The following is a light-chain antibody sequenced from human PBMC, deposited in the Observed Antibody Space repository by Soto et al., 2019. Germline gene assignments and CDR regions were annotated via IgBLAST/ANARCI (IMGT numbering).Light chain of an antibody. J-gene: IGKJ1*01. Sequence: EVVMTQSPLSLPVTLGQPASISCRSSQSLEYSDGNAYLNWFHQRPGQSPRRLIYRASNRDSGVXDXXSGIWSGTDFTLKISSVEAEDVGVYYCMQGTHWPPTFGRGTKLEIK. CDR3: MQGTHWPPT. V-gene: IGKV2-30*01. CDR2: RAS. CDR1: QSLEYSDGNAY.